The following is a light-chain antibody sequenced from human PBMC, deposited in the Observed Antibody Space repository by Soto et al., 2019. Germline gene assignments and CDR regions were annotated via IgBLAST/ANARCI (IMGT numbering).Light chain of an antibody. CDR3: QHRMNWPLT. V-gene: IGKV3-11*01. CDR2: DAS. J-gene: IGKJ5*01. CDR1: QSVSSY. Sequence: PGARGPLSCRASQSVSSYLLWYQQKPGQAPRLLIYDASNRATGIPARFSGSGSETDFTLTISSLEPEDFAVYYCQHRMNWPLTFGQGTRLEI.